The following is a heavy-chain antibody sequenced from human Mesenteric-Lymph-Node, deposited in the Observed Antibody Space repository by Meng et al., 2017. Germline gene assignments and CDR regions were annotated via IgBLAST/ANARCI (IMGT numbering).Heavy chain of an antibody. CDR2: ISSSGSTI. V-gene: IGHV3-11*01. J-gene: IGHJ6*02. CDR3: AKGDAEYYDILTGYYRYYYYYGMDV. D-gene: IGHD3-9*01. CDR1: GFTFSDYY. Sequence: GGSLRLSCAASGFTFSDYYMSWIRQAPGKGLEWVSYISSSGSTIYYADSVKGRFTISRDNAKNSLYLQMNSLRAEDTALYYCAKGDAEYYDILTGYYRYYYYYGMDVWGQGTMVTVSS.